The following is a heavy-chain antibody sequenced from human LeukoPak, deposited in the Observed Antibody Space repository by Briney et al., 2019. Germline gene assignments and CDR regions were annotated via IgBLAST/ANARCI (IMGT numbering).Heavy chain of an antibody. CDR2: ISGSGGST. Sequence: GGSLRLSCAASGFTFSSYAMSWVRQAPGKGLEWVSAISGSGGSTYYADSVKGRFTISRDNSKNTLYLQMNGLRAEDTAVNYFANLHLRVIDAFDIWGQGTMVTVSS. D-gene: IGHD3-10*01. V-gene: IGHV3-23*01. CDR1: GFTFSSYA. J-gene: IGHJ3*02. CDR3: ANLHLRVIDAFDI.